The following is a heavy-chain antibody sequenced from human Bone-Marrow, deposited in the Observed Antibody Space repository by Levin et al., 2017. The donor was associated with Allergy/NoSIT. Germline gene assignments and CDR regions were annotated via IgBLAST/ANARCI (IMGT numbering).Heavy chain of an antibody. Sequence: GGSLRLSCEVSGFTFDDYAMHWVRQVPGKGLEWVSGISWNSGHIGYAESVKGRFTTSRDNAKNSLYLQMDSLRVEDTAFYYCAKDPLSNWGVTHWYFDLWGRGTLVSVSS. CDR2: ISWNSGHI. V-gene: IGHV3-9*01. CDR3: AKDPLSNWGVTHWYFDL. CDR1: GFTFDDYA. J-gene: IGHJ2*01. D-gene: IGHD7-27*01.